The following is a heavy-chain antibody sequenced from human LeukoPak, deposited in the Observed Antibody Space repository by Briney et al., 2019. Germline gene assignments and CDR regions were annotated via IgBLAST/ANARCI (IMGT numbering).Heavy chain of an antibody. CDR1: GYTFTSYD. Sequence: ASVKVSFKASGYTFTSYDINWVRQATGQGLEWMGWMNPNSGNTGYAQKFQGRVTMTRNTSISTAYMELSSLRSEDTAVYYCARVYCSGGSCYPGGYYYYGMDVWGQGTTVTVSS. V-gene: IGHV1-8*01. CDR3: ARVYCSGGSCYPGGYYYYGMDV. J-gene: IGHJ6*02. D-gene: IGHD2-15*01. CDR2: MNPNSGNT.